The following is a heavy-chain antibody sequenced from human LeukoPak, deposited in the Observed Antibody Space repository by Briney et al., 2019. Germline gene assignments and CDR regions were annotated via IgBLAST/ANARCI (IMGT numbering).Heavy chain of an antibody. CDR3: ARGGRKRFDY. V-gene: IGHV3-7*03. J-gene: IGHJ4*02. CDR1: GFTFSSYA. D-gene: IGHD3-10*01. Sequence: PGGSLRLSCAASGFTFSSYAMSWVRQAPGKGLEWVAKMKEDGSEKYYADSVKGRFTISRDNSKNLLYLQMNSLRVEDTAVYYCARGGRKRFDYWGQGALVTVSS. CDR2: MKEDGSEK.